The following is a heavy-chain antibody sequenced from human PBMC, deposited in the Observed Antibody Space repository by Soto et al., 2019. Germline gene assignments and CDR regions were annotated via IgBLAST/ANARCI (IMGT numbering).Heavy chain of an antibody. J-gene: IGHJ4*02. Sequence: QITLMESGPTRVKPTQTLTLTCTFSGFSLTTSGVGVGWIRKTPGKALQWLAVIYWDDDKRYGPSLKSRLTITKDTSKNQVVLTMSYIDPVDTATYFCAHRGYMSGNWDQGYFDYWGQGTLVTVSS. CDR3: AHRGYMSGNWDQGYFDY. V-gene: IGHV2-5*05. CDR1: GFSLTTSGVG. D-gene: IGHD7-27*01. CDR2: IYWDDDK.